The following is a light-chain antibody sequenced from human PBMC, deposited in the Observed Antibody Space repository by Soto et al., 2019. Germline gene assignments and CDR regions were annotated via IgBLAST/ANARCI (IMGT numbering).Light chain of an antibody. CDR2: GAS. Sequence: EIVSTQSPGTLSLSPGERATLSCRASQSVSSSSLVWYQQKHGQAPRLLIYGASDRDTGIPDRFSGSGSGTDFTLTISRVEPEDCAVYYCQQYGSSPWTFGQGPKVDIK. CDR3: QQYGSSPWT. J-gene: IGKJ1*01. CDR1: QSVSSSS. V-gene: IGKV3-20*01.